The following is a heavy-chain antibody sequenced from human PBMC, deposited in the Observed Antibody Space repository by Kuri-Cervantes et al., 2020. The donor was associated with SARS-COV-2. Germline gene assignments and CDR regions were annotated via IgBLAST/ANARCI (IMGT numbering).Heavy chain of an antibody. CDR3: ARASMYYYDSSGYYPTEYWYFDL. Sequence: GESLKISCGASGFTFRNYWMSWVRQAPGQGLEWVSSISSSSSYIYYADSVKGRFTISRDNAKNSLYLQMNSLRAEDTAVYYCARASMYYYDSSGYYPTEYWYFDLWGRGTRVTGYS. CDR2: ISSSSSYI. V-gene: IGHV3-21*01. D-gene: IGHD3-22*01. J-gene: IGHJ2*01. CDR1: GFTFRNYW.